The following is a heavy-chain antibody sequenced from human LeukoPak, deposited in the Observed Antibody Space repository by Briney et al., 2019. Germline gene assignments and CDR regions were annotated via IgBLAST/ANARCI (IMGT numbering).Heavy chain of an antibody. CDR2: INHSGST. D-gene: IGHD6-19*01. Sequence: SETLSLTCAVYGDSFSDYYWSWIRQPPGKALEWIGEINHSGSTNYNPSLKSRVTISVDTSVRQFFLRLSPVTAADTAVYYCARDRGWLVKGDAFDIWGQGTMVTVSS. J-gene: IGHJ3*02. V-gene: IGHV4-34*01. CDR3: ARDRGWLVKGDAFDI. CDR1: GDSFSDYY.